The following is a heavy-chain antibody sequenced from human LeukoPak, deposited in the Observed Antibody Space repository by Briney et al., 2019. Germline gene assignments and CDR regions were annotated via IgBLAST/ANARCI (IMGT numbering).Heavy chain of an antibody. CDR2: INPSGGST. CDR1: GYTFTSNY. CDR3: ARDAGSGSYHNWFDP. Sequence: GASVKVSCKASGYTFTSNYMHWVRQAPGQGLEWMGIINPSGGSTNYAQKFQGRVTMTRDTSTSTVYMELSSLRTDDTAVYYCARDAGSGSYHNWFDPWGQGTLVTVSS. D-gene: IGHD1-26*01. J-gene: IGHJ5*02. V-gene: IGHV1-46*01.